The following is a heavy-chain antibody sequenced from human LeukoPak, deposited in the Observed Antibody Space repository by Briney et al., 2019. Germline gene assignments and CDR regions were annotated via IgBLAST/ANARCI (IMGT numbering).Heavy chain of an antibody. CDR2: ISYDGSNK. D-gene: IGHD6-19*01. J-gene: IGHJ4*02. Sequence: PGGSLRLSCAASGFTFSSYAMNWVRQAPGKGLEWVAVISYDGSNKYYADSVKGRFTISRDNSKNTLYLQMNSLRAEDTAVYYCARAHSYPIAVAALLPGYWGQGTLVTVSS. CDR3: ARAHSYPIAVAALLPGY. V-gene: IGHV3-30-3*01. CDR1: GFTFSSYA.